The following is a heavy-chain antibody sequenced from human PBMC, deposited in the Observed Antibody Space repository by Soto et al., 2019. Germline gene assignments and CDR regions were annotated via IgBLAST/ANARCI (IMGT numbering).Heavy chain of an antibody. Sequence: SETLSLTCTVSGASINDFYWSWIRQTPGKGLEWVGFMYYSETTKYNPSLKVRVNMSLETSKNQVSLHLKSVTAADTSVYYCARANSSTWYKLEYKWFDPWGQGTQVTASS. D-gene: IGHD6-13*01. V-gene: IGHV4-59*01. CDR1: GASINDFY. CDR2: MYYSETT. CDR3: ARANSSTWYKLEYKWFDP. J-gene: IGHJ5*02.